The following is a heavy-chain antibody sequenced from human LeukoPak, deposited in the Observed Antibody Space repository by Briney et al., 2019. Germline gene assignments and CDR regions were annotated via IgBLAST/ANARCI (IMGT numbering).Heavy chain of an antibody. J-gene: IGHJ4*02. V-gene: IGHV1-2*02. D-gene: IGHD6-6*01. CDR2: INPNSGGT. Sequence: ASVKVSCKASGYTFTGYYMHWVRQAPGQGLEWMGWINPNSGGTNYAQKFQGRVTMTRDTSISTAYMELSRLRSDDTAVYYCAREATPSIAARLYYFDYWGQGTLVTVSS. CDR1: GYTFTGYY. CDR3: AREATPSIAARLYYFDY.